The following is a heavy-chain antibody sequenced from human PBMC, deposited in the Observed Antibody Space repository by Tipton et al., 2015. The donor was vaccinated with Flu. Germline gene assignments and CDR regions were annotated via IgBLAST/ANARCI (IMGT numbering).Heavy chain of an antibody. CDR1: GGSFSGYY. CDR2: INHSGST. V-gene: IGHV4-34*01. CDR3: ARVPRMGYSYGWGDY. D-gene: IGHD5-18*01. Sequence: TLPLTCAVYGGSFSGYYWSWIRQPPGKGLEWIGEINHSGSTNYNPSLKSRVTISVDTSKNQFSLKLSSVTAADTAVYYCARVPRMGYSYGWGDYWGQGTLVTVSS. J-gene: IGHJ4*02.